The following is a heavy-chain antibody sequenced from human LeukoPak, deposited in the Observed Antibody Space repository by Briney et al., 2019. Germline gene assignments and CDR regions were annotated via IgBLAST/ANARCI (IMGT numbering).Heavy chain of an antibody. D-gene: IGHD3-22*01. J-gene: IGHJ4*02. Sequence: GRSLRLSCAASGFTFSSHAMHWVRQVPGKGLDWVALISNDGSNKYYADSVKGRFTISRDNSKSTVYLQMNCLRADDTAVYYCARDHYDSSGYLFDYWGQGTLVSVSS. CDR1: GFTFSSHA. CDR2: ISNDGSNK. CDR3: ARDHYDSSGYLFDY. V-gene: IGHV3-30*04.